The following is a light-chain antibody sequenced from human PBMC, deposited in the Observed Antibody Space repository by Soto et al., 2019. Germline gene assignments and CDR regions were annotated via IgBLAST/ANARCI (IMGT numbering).Light chain of an antibody. J-gene: IGKJ5*01. CDR3: QQRSNWPIT. Sequence: EIVLTQSPAILSLSPGERDTLSWRASQRVRSYLDWYQQKPGQAPRLLIYDVSTRATGIPARFSGSGSGTDFTLTISILESEDFAVYFCQQRSNWPITFGQGTRLEIK. V-gene: IGKV3-11*01. CDR1: QRVRSY. CDR2: DVS.